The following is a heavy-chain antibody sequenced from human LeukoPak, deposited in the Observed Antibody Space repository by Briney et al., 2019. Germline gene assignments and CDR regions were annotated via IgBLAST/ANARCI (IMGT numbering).Heavy chain of an antibody. V-gene: IGHV3-74*01. CDR3: SAPELDY. CDR1: GFTFKSYW. J-gene: IGHJ4*02. Sequence: HPGGSLRLSCAASGFTFKSYWMHCVRQPPGKGLVWVSRINTDGSGTTYAGSVKGRFTISRDNAKNTLYLQMNSLRVEDTAGYSCSAPELDYWGLGTLVTVSS. D-gene: IGHD1-14*01. CDR2: INTDGSGT.